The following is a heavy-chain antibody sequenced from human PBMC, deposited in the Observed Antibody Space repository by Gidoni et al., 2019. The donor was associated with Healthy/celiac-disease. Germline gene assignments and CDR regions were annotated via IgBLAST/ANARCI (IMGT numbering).Heavy chain of an antibody. CDR2: INPSGGST. J-gene: IGHJ4*02. V-gene: IGHV1-46*01. Sequence: QVQLVQSGAEVKKPGASVKVSCKASGYTFTSYYMHWVRQAPGQGMEWMGIINPSGGSTSYAQKFQGRVTMTRDTSTSTVYMELSSLRSEDTAVYYCALTSGYNWPFDYWGQGTLVTVSS. CDR1: GYTFTSYY. CDR3: ALTSGYNWPFDY. D-gene: IGHD3-22*01.